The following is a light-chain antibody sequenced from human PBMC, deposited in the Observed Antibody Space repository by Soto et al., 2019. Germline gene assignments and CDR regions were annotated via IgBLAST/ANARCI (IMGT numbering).Light chain of an antibody. Sequence: EIVLTQSPGTLSLSPGERATLSCRASQSVSDSYLAWYQQKPGQAPRLLIYASSRATGIPDRFSGSGSGTDFTITISRLEPEDYAVYYCQHYGTSALFGPGTKVVIK. CDR3: QHYGTSAL. V-gene: IGKV3-20*01. J-gene: IGKJ3*01. CDR1: QSVSDSY. CDR2: AS.